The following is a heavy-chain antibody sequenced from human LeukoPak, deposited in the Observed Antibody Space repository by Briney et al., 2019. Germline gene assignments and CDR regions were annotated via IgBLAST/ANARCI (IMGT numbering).Heavy chain of an antibody. CDR3: ARAKYSSSWYYGY. CDR2: ISYDGSNK. CDR1: GFTVSSNY. J-gene: IGHJ4*02. D-gene: IGHD6-13*01. V-gene: IGHV3-30-3*01. Sequence: GGSLRLSCAASGFTVSSNYMSWVRQAPGKGLEWVAVISYDGSNKYYADSVKGRFTISRDNSKNTLYLQMNSLRAEDTAVYYCARAKYSSSWYYGYWGQGTLVTVSS.